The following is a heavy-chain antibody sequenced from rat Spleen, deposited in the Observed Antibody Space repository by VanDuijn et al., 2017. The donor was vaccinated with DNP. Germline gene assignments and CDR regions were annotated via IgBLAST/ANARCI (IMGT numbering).Heavy chain of an antibody. CDR1: GFSLTDYH. V-gene: IGHV2-27*01. CDR2: MQSGGGT. Sequence: QVQLKESGPGLVQPSQTLSLTCTVSGFSLTDYHVHWVRQPPGKGLEWMGRMQSGGGTAYNSALKSRLSISRDTSKSQVLLKMSSLQTEDTAMYFCARWQLYLSYFDYWGQGVMVTVSS. CDR3: ARWQLYLSYFDY. D-gene: IGHD1-2*01. J-gene: IGHJ2*01.